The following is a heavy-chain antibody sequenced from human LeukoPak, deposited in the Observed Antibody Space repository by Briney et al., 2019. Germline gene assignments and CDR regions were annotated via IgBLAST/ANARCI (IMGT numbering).Heavy chain of an antibody. CDR2: ISYDGSNK. D-gene: IGHD6-13*01. J-gene: IGHJ3*02. V-gene: IGHV3-30*04. CDR1: GFIFSSYA. Sequence: GGSLRLSCAASGFIFSSYAMHWVRQAPGKGLEWVAVISYDGSNKYYADSVKGRFTIFRDKSKNTLYLQMNSLRAEDTAVYYCARGGSSWDFAFDIWGQGTMVTVSS. CDR3: ARGGSSWDFAFDI.